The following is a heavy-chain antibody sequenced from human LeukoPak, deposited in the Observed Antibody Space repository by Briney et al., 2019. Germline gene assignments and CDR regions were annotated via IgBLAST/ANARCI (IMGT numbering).Heavy chain of an antibody. CDR3: RVGYCSGGSCYSAGDWFDP. CDR1: GFTFSNAW. Sequence: PGGSLRLSCAASGFTFSNAWMSWVRQAPGKGLEWVGRIKSKTDGGTTDYAAPVKGRFTISRDDSKNTLYLQMNSLKTEDTAVYYCRVGYCSGGSCYSAGDWFDPWGQGTLVTVSS. CDR2: IKSKTDGGTT. J-gene: IGHJ5*02. D-gene: IGHD2-15*01. V-gene: IGHV3-15*01.